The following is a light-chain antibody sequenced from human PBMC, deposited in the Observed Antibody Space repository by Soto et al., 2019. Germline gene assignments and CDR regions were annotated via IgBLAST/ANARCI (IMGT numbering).Light chain of an antibody. J-gene: IGKJ1*01. CDR3: QKYGSSPPWT. CDR2: GAS. V-gene: IGKV3-20*01. Sequence: EIVLTQSPGTLSLSPGERATLSCRASQSVSSSDLAWYQQKPGQAPRLLIYGASSRATGIPDRFSGSGSGTDFTLAISRLEPEDFAVYYCQKYGSSPPWTFGQGTKVHIK. CDR1: QSVSSSD.